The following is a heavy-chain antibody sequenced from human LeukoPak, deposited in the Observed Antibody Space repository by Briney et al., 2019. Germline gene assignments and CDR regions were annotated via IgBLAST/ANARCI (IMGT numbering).Heavy chain of an antibody. D-gene: IGHD6-19*01. CDR1: GGSISSSSYY. CDR3: ARHVGSSDWSRHFDN. CDR2: IYYSGST. Sequence: KASETLSLTCTVSGGSISSSSYYWGWIRQPPGKGLEWIGSIYYSGSTYYNPSLKSRVTISVDTSKNQFSLKLSSVTAADTAVYYCARHVGSSDWSRHFDNWGQGTLVTVSS. J-gene: IGHJ4*02. V-gene: IGHV4-39*01.